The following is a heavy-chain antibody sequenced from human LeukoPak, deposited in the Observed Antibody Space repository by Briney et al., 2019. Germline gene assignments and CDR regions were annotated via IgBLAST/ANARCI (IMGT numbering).Heavy chain of an antibody. Sequence: GGSLRLSCEASGFTFSTCAMHWVRQAPGKGLEWVALISHDGSDKNYADSVKGRFTISRDNSNSTLYLQMDSLRGDDAAVYYCAKAVGSISWSFDYWGQGTLVTVSS. J-gene: IGHJ4*02. CDR3: AKAVGSISWSFDY. D-gene: IGHD6-13*01. V-gene: IGHV3-30*18. CDR1: GFTFSTCA. CDR2: ISHDGSDK.